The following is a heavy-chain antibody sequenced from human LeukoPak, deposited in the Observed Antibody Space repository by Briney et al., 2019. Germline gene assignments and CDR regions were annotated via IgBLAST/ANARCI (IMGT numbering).Heavy chain of an antibody. CDR2: LISSGGTT. CDR3: AKSWGYTRPYYNYMDV. CDR1: GFTFSSYA. V-gene: IGHV3-23*01. Sequence: GGSLRLSCAASGFTFSSYAMSWVRLPPGKGLEWVSGLISSGGTTYYADSVKGRFTISRDNSKNTLSLQMDGLRPEDTAVYYCAKSWGYTRPYYNYMDVWGKGTTVTVSS. J-gene: IGHJ6*03. D-gene: IGHD3-16*02.